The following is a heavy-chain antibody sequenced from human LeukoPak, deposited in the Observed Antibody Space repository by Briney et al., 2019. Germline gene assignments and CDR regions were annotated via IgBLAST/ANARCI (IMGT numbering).Heavy chain of an antibody. CDR3: ARGEWSSSPFDY. D-gene: IGHD6-6*01. V-gene: IGHV3-21*01. CDR2: ISTSSSYI. J-gene: IGHJ4*02. Sequence: GGSLRLSCAASGFTFSSYSMNWVRQAPGKGLEWVSSISTSSSYIYYADSVKGRFTVSRDNAKNSLYLQMNSLRAEDTAVYYCARGEWSSSPFDYWGQGTLVAVSS. CDR1: GFTFSSYS.